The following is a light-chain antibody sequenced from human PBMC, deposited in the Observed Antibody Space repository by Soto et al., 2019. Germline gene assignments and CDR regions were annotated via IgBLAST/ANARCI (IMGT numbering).Light chain of an antibody. V-gene: IGKV3-20*01. Sequence: EIVLTQSPGTLSLSPGERATLSCRASQSVSRYYLAWYQQKPGQAPRLLIYGASSRATGIPDRFSGSGSGTDFTLTISRLEPEDFAVYYCQQYGRSPRFTFGPGTKVDI. CDR1: QSVSRYY. CDR3: QQYGRSPRFT. J-gene: IGKJ3*01. CDR2: GAS.